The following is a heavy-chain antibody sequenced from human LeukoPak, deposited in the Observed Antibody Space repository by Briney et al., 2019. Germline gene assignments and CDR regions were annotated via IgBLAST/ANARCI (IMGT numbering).Heavy chain of an antibody. Sequence: ASVKVSCKASGYTFTSYYMYWVRQAPGQGLEWMGWINPNSGGTNYAQKFQGRVTMTRDTTISTTYMELSRLRSDDAAVYYCARGGLRFLEWQPADAFDIWGQGTMVTVSS. D-gene: IGHD3-3*01. J-gene: IGHJ3*02. CDR3: ARGGLRFLEWQPADAFDI. CDR1: GYTFTSYY. CDR2: INPNSGGT. V-gene: IGHV1-2*02.